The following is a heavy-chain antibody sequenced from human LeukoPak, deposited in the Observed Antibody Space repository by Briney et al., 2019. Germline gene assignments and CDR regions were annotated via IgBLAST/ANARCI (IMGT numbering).Heavy chain of an antibody. CDR1: GGSISSYY. Sequence: PSETLSLTCTVSGGSISSYYWSWIRQPPGKGLEWIGYVFDSGTTSYNPSLKSRVTLSVDLSKNHFSLMLSPVTAADTAVYYCARHRPSTDPFTDDSFFDYWGQGALVTVSS. CDR2: VFDSGTT. CDR3: ARHRPSTDPFTDDSFFDY. V-gene: IGHV4-59*08. J-gene: IGHJ4*02. D-gene: IGHD1-1*01.